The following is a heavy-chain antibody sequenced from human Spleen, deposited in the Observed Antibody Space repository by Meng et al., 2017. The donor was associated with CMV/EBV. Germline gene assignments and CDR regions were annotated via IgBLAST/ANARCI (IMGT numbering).Heavy chain of an antibody. V-gene: IGHV4-4*07. CDR1: GGSISSYY. D-gene: IGHD1-26*01. CDR3: ARDPEYSYSILGH. J-gene: IGHJ4*02. CDR2: IYTSGST. Sequence: QEAGPGLVKPSETLSLTCTVSGGSISSYYWSWIRQPAGKGLEWIWRIYTSGSTNYNPSLKSRVTMSVDTSKNQFSLLLNSVTPEDTAVYYCARDPEYSYSILGHWGQGTLVTVSS.